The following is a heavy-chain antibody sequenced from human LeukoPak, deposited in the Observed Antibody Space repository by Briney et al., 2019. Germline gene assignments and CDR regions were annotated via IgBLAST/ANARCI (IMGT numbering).Heavy chain of an antibody. CDR3: ARDRRGFGEFTIDY. Sequence: ASVKVSCKASGYTFTSYGISWVRQAPGQGLEWMGWISAYNGSTNYAQKLQGRVTMTTDTSTSTAYMELRSLRSDDTAVYYCARDRRGFGEFTIDYWGQGTLVTVSS. J-gene: IGHJ4*02. V-gene: IGHV1-18*01. CDR2: ISAYNGST. CDR1: GYTFTSYG. D-gene: IGHD3-10*01.